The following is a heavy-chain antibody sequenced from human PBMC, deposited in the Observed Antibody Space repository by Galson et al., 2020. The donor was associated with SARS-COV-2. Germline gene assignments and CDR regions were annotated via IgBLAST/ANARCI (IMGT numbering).Heavy chain of an antibody. D-gene: IGHD6-13*01. CDR1: GYTFTGYY. CDR2: INPNTGGT. Sequence: ASVKVSCKTSGYTFTGYYLHWVRQAPGQGLEWMGWINPNTGGTDQAQKFQDRVSMTSDTSIRTAYLEVSRLRPDDTAVDYCARDLGPGIAATGYSWGQGSLITVSA. V-gene: IGHV1-2*02. CDR3: ARDLGPGIAATGYS. J-gene: IGHJ4*02.